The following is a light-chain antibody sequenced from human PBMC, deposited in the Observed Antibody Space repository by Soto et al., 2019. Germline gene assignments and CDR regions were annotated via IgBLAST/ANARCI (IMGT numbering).Light chain of an antibody. CDR2: GAS. J-gene: IGKJ1*01. CDR3: QKYGSSPPT. V-gene: IGKV3-20*01. CDR1: QSVSSSY. Sequence: EIVLTQSPGTLSLSPGERATLSCRASQSVSSSYLAWYQPKPGQAPRLLIYGASSRSTGIPDRFSGRGSGTDFTLTISLRETEDVAVYYFQKYGSSPPTFVPGTKVEIK.